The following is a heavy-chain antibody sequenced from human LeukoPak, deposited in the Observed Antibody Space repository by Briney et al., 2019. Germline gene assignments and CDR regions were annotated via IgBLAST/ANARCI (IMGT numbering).Heavy chain of an antibody. Sequence: SETLSLTCTVSGGSISSSSYYWGWIRQPPGKGLEWIGSIYYSGSTYYNPSLKSRVTISVDTSKNQFSLKLSSVTAADTAIYYCAREMVRGVWFDPWGQGTLVTVSS. CDR1: GGSISSSSYY. V-gene: IGHV4-39*07. CDR3: AREMVRGVWFDP. D-gene: IGHD3-10*01. CDR2: IYYSGST. J-gene: IGHJ5*02.